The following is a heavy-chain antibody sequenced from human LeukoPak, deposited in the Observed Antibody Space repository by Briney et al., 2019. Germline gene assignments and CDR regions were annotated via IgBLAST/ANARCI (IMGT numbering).Heavy chain of an antibody. CDR2: VNHRGNI. CDR1: SASFSGYF. J-gene: IGHJ4*02. V-gene: IGHV4-34*01. CDR3: TRDRDGSGYPFRY. Sequence: SETLSLTRTVYSASFSGYFWSWIRQPPGKGLEWIGEVNHRGNINYNPSLKSRVSISVDTSKNQFSLKLTSVTAADTAVYYCTRDRDGSGYPFRYWGQGTLATVSS. D-gene: IGHD3-10*01.